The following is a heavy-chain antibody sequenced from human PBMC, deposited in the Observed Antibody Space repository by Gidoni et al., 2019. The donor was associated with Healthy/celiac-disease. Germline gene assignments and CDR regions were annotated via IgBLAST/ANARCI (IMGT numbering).Heavy chain of an antibody. CDR2: IRYDGSNK. Sequence: QVQLVESGGGVVQPGGSLRLSCAASGFTFSSYGMHWVRQAPGKGLEWVAFIRYDGSNKYYADSVKGRFTISRDNSKNTLYLQMNSLRAEDTAVYYCAKDRDGDEGWFDPWGQGTLVTVSS. CDR3: AKDRDGDEGWFDP. D-gene: IGHD4-17*01. CDR1: GFTFSSYG. J-gene: IGHJ5*02. V-gene: IGHV3-30*02.